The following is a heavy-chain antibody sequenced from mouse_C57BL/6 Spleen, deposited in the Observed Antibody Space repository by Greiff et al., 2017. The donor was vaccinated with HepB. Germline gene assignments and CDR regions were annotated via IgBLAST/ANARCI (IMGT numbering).Heavy chain of an antibody. CDR2: ISDGGSYT. D-gene: IGHD3-3*01. V-gene: IGHV5-4*01. CDR1: GFTFSSYA. CDR3: ARDGDGTEAWFAY. Sequence: EVHLVESGGGLVKPGGSLKLSCAASGFTFSSYAMSWVRQTPEKRLEWVATISDGGSYTYYPDNVKGRFTISRDNAKNNLYLQMSHLKSEDTAMYYCARDGDGTEAWFAYWGQGTLVTVSA. J-gene: IGHJ3*01.